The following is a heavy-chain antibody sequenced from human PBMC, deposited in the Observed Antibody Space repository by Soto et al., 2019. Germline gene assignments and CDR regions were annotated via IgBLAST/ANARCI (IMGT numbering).Heavy chain of an antibody. CDR3: AKPHTGNVAFDI. Sequence: VQLVESGGGLVQPGGSLRLSCAASGFTFSSYWMTWVRQVPGKGLEWVAYINPDGSAKSYANSLKGRFTLSRDNPKNSLYLQMNSLRAEDTAVYYCAKPHTGNVAFDIWGQGTMVTVSS. CDR2: INPDGSAK. J-gene: IGHJ3*02. V-gene: IGHV3-7*01. CDR1: GFTFSSYW. D-gene: IGHD4-4*01.